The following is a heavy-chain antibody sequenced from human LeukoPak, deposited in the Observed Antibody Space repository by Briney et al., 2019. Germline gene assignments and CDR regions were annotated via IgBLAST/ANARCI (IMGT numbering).Heavy chain of an antibody. CDR2: ISRDGSST. CDR3: DRDCSDAGCYVSAFDI. CDR1: GFTLNNYW. Sequence: GGSLRLSCAASGFTLNNYWMHWVRQGPREGLMWVSRISRDGSSTTYADSVKGRFTISRDNTKNTLYLQMISLRAEDTAVYYCDRDCSDAGCYVSAFDIWGRGTMVTVSS. J-gene: IGHJ3*02. D-gene: IGHD2-2*01. V-gene: IGHV3-74*01.